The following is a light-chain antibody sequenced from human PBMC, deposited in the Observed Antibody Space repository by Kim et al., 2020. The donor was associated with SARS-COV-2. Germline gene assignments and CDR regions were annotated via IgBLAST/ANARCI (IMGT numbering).Light chain of an antibody. V-gene: IGKV3-11*01. CDR3: QQRDTWPWT. Sequence: SLSPREGPPLSCGTSQSVSIYLAWYQQKPGQAPRLLIYDASKRATGIPARFSGSGSGTDFRLTISSLEPEDFAVYYCQQRDTWPWTFGQGTKLEI. J-gene: IGKJ2*01. CDR1: QSVSIY. CDR2: DAS.